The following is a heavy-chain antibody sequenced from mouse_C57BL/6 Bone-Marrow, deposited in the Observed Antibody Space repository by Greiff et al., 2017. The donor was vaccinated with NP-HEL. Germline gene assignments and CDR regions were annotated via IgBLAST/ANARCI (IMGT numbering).Heavy chain of an antibody. CDR3: ARSRLYDGYYAWFAY. CDR1: GYSFTGYY. J-gene: IGHJ3*01. CDR2: IYPYNGVS. D-gene: IGHD2-3*01. Sequence: EVQLQQSGPELVKPGASVKISCKASGYSFTGYYMHWVKQSHGNILDWIGYIYPYNGVSSYNQKFKGKATLTVDKSSSTAYMELRSLTSEDSAVYYCARSRLYDGYYAWFAYWGQGTLVTVSA. V-gene: IGHV1-31*01.